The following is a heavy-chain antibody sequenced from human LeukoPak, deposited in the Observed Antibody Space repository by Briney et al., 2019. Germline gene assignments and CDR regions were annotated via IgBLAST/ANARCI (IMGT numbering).Heavy chain of an antibody. CDR2: IYYSGST. CDR1: GDSINYVAYY. Sequence: SETLSLTCTVSGDSINYVAYYWAWIRQPPGKGLEWIGYIYYSGSTYYNPSLKSRVTISVDTSKNQFSLKLSSVTAADTAVYYCARDGASEGATAWGQGTLATVSS. D-gene: IGHD1-26*01. CDR3: ARDGASEGATA. J-gene: IGHJ4*02. V-gene: IGHV4-30-4*08.